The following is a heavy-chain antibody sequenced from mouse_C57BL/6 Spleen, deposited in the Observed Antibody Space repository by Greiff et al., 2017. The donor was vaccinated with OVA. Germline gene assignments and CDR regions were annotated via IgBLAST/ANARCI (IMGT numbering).Heavy chain of an antibody. V-gene: IGHV1-82*01. D-gene: IGHD4-1*02. CDR2: IYPGDGDT. CDR3: ARQLGRDFDY. CDR1: GYAFSSSW. Sequence: VQLQQSGPELVKPGASVKISCKASGYAFSSSWMNWVKQRPGKGLEWIGRIYPGDGDTNYNGKFKGKATLTADKSSSTAYMQLSSLTSEDSAVYFCARQLGRDFDYWGRGTTLTVSS. J-gene: IGHJ2*01.